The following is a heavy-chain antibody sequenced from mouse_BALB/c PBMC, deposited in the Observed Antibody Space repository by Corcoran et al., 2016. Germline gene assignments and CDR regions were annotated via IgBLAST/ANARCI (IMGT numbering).Heavy chain of an antibody. Sequence: EVQLQQSGAELVKPGASVKLSCTASGFNIKDTYMHWVKQRPEQGLEWIGRIDPANGNTKYDPKFQGKATITADTSSNTAYLQRSSLTSEDTAVYYCARSGNYYAMDYWGQGTSVIVSS. CDR2: IDPANGNT. CDR3: ARSGNYYAMDY. V-gene: IGHV14-3*02. J-gene: IGHJ4*01. D-gene: IGHD2-1*01. CDR1: GFNIKDTY.